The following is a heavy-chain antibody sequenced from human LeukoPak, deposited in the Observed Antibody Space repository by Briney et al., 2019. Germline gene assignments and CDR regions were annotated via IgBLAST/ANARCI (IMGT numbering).Heavy chain of an antibody. Sequence: GLEWIGEINHSGSTNYNPSLKSRVTISVDTSKNQFSLKLSSVTAADTAVYYCARGFSGSRGGFDYWGQGTLVTVSS. CDR3: ARGFSGSRGGFDY. CDR2: INHSGST. V-gene: IGHV4-34*01. J-gene: IGHJ4*02. D-gene: IGHD6-19*01.